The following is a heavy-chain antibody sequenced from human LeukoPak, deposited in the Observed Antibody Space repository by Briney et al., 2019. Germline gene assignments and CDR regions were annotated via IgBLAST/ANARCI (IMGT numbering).Heavy chain of an antibody. J-gene: IGHJ4*02. CDR1: GFTFSSYA. CDR2: ISGSGGSK. CDR3: AKDDMYSSSPIDY. Sequence: GGALRLSCAASGFTFSSYAMSWVRQAPGKGRKWVSGISGSGGSKYYADSVKGRFTISRDNSKNTLYLQMNSLRAEDTAVYYCAKDDMYSSSPIDYWGQGTLVTVSS. D-gene: IGHD6-6*01. V-gene: IGHV3-23*01.